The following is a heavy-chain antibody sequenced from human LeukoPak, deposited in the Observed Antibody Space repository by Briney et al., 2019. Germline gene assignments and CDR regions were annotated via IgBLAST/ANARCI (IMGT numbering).Heavy chain of an antibody. V-gene: IGHV3-74*01. J-gene: IGHJ4*02. Sequence: PGGSLRLSCETSGFIVSSYWMHWVRQAPGKGLVWFSRIDDDGSATAYADSVKGRFIISRDDAKNTVYLQMNSLRAEDTAMYYCIRSGGWPGFWGQGTLVTVSS. CDR3: IRSGGWPGF. D-gene: IGHD6-19*01. CDR1: GFIVSSYW. CDR2: IDDDGSAT.